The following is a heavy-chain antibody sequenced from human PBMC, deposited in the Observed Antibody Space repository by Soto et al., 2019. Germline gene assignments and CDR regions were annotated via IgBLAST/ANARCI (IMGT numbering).Heavy chain of an antibody. CDR2: INPSGGGT. CDR1: GYTFTSYY. CDR3: AKGYMASPGTFGS. J-gene: IGHJ4*02. V-gene: IGHV1-46*01. Sequence: ASVKVSCKASGYTFTSYYIHWVRQAPGQGLEWMGIINPSGGGTAYAQKFQGRVTMTRDTSTSTVYMELNSLRAEDTAVYYCAKGYMASPGTFGSWGQGTQVTVSS. D-gene: IGHD1-1*01.